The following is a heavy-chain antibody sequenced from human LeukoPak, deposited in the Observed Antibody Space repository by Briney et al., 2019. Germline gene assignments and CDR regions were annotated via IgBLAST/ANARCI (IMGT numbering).Heavy chain of an antibody. CDR1: GFTFSSYS. CDR3: AKDSYSKGDY. V-gene: IGHV3-30*18. CDR2: ISYDGSNK. D-gene: IGHD5-12*01. J-gene: IGHJ4*02. Sequence: PGGSLRLSCAASGFTFSSYSMSWVSQAPGKGLEWVAVISYDGSNKYYADSVEGRFTISRDNSKNTLYLQMNSLRAEDTAVYYGAKDSYSKGDYWGQGVLVTVSS.